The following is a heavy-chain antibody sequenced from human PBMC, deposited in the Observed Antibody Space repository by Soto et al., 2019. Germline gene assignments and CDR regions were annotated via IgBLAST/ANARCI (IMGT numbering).Heavy chain of an antibody. V-gene: IGHV4-39*01. CDR3: ARHVGYCSSTSCYRERWFDP. CDR2: IYYSGST. CDR1: GGSISSSIYD. Sequence: ETLSLTCTVSGGSISSSIYDWGWIRQPPGKGLEWIGSIYYSGSTYYNPSLKSRVTISVDTSKNQFSLKLSSVTAADTAVYYCARHVGYCSSTSCYRERWFDPWGQGTLVTVSS. D-gene: IGHD2-2*02. J-gene: IGHJ5*02.